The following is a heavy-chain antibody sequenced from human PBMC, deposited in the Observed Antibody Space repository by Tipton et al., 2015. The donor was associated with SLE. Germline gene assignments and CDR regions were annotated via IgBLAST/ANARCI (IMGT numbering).Heavy chain of an antibody. CDR2: IRYDGSNK. Sequence: SLRLSCAASGFTFSSYGMHWVRQAPGKGLEWVAFIRYDGSNKYYADSVKGRFTISRDNSKNTLYLQMNSLRAEDTAVYYCAKPIVVGATFDYWGQGTLVTVSS. D-gene: IGHD1-26*01. CDR1: GFTFSSYG. CDR3: AKPIVVGATFDY. J-gene: IGHJ4*02. V-gene: IGHV3-30*02.